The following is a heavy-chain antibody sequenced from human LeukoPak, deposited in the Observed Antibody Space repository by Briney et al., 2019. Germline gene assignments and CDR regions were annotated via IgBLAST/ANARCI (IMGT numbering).Heavy chain of an antibody. Sequence: GGSLRLSCAASGFTFDDYAMHWVRQAPGKGLEWVSGISWNSGSIGYADSVKGRFTISRDNAKNSLYLQMNSLRAEDMALYYCAKDAGRRAFGYFQHWGQGTLVTVSS. V-gene: IGHV3-9*03. J-gene: IGHJ1*01. CDR1: GFTFDDYA. CDR3: AKDAGRRAFGYFQH. CDR2: ISWNSGSI. D-gene: IGHD3-10*01.